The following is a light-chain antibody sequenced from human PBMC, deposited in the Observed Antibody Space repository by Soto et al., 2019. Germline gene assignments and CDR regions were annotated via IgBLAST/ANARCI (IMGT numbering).Light chain of an antibody. CDR2: DAS. CDR1: QDIRYF. Sequence: DIQMTQSPSSLSASVGYRVTITCQASQDIRYFLNWYQQKPGKAPKLLIYDASILEAGVPSRFSGSGSGTDFTFTIYSLQSEDLATYYCQQYDSLPITFGQGTRLEIK. CDR3: QQYDSLPIT. V-gene: IGKV1-33*01. J-gene: IGKJ5*01.